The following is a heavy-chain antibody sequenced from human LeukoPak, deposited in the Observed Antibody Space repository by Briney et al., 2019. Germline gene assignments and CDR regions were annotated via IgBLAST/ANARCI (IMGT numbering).Heavy chain of an antibody. D-gene: IGHD6-19*01. CDR3: ARDRPQQWLVRGQRGYYYYMDV. J-gene: IGHJ6*03. CDR1: RFTFNSYT. Sequence: AGGSLRLSCAAPRFTFNSYTMNWVRQAPGMGLEWVANIKQDGSEKYYVDSVKGRFTISRDIAKNSLYLQMNSLRAEDTAVYYCARDRPQQWLVRGQRGYYYYMDVWGKGTTVTISS. CDR2: IKQDGSEK. V-gene: IGHV3-7*01.